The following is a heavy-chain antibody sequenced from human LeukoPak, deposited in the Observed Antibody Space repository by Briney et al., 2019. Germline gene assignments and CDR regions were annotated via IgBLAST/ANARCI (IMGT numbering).Heavy chain of an antibody. CDR2: INSDGSST. Sequence: GSLRLSCAASGFTFSSYWMHWVRQAPGKGLVWVSRINSDGSSTSYADSVKGRFTISRDNAKNTLSLQMNSLRAEDTAVYYCASAQTTARYNWFDPWGQGTLVTVSS. CDR1: GFTFSSYW. D-gene: IGHD4-17*01. J-gene: IGHJ5*02. V-gene: IGHV3-74*01. CDR3: ASAQTTARYNWFDP.